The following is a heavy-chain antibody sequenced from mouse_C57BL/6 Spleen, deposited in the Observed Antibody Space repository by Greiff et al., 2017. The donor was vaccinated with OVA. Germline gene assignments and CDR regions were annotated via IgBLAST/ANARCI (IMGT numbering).Heavy chain of an antibody. D-gene: IGHD2-4*01. J-gene: IGHJ2*01. CDR2: IDPETGGT. Sequence: QVQLKQSGAELVRPGASVTLSCKASGYTFTDYEMHWVKQTPVHGLEWIGAIDPETGGTAYNQKFKGKAILTADKSSSTAYMELRSLTSEDSAVYYCTKIYYDYPFDYWGQGTTLTVSS. CDR1: GYTFTDYE. CDR3: TKIYYDYPFDY. V-gene: IGHV1-15*01.